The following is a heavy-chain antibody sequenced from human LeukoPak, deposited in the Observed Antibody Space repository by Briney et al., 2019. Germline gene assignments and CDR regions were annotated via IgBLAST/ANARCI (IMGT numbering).Heavy chain of an antibody. CDR3: ARVARDYCDFWSGPTYYYYMDV. CDR2: IKEDGSEK. D-gene: IGHD3-3*01. V-gene: IGHV3-7*01. Sequence: GGSLRLSCTASGFIFSSYWMSWVRQAPGKGLEWVANIKEDGSEKHYVDSVKGRFTISGDNAKNSLYLQMNSLRVEDTAVYYCARVARDYCDFWSGPTYYYYMDVWGKGTTVTVSS. CDR1: GFIFSSYW. J-gene: IGHJ6*03.